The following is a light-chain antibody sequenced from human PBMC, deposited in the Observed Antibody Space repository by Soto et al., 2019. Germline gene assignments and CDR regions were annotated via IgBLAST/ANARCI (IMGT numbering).Light chain of an antibody. J-gene: IGKJ2*01. CDR3: HHYGYGADT. CDR1: ESVRNNS. Sequence: LILTQSPGTLSLSPGERATRSCRASESVRNNSLAWYQQHPGQAPRLLIFGASSRATGIPDRFTGTGSGADFSLTISRLEPDDSAVYFCHHYGYGADTFGQGTKLEIK. V-gene: IGKV3-20*01. CDR2: GAS.